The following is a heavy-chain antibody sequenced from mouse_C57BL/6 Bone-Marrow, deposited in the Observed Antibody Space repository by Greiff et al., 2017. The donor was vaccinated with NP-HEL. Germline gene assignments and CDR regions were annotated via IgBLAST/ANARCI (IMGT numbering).Heavy chain of an antibody. CDR2: IYPGDGDT. CDR3: VLWLRRRYAMDY. J-gene: IGHJ4*01. Sequence: QVQLQQSGPELVKPGASVKISCKASGYAFSSSWMNWVKQRPGKGLEWIGRIYPGDGDTNYNGKFKGKATLTADKSSSTAYMQLSSLTSEDSAVYFCVLWLRRRYAMDYWGQGTSVTVSS. D-gene: IGHD2-2*01. V-gene: IGHV1-82*01. CDR1: GYAFSSSW.